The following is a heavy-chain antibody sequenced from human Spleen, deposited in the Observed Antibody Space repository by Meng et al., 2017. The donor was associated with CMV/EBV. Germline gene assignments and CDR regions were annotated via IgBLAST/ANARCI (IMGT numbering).Heavy chain of an antibody. CDR1: GFTFSSYS. CDR3: ARDDPRLVRPGCDY. J-gene: IGHJ4*02. CDR2: ISSSSSYI. Sequence: GGSLRLSCAASGFTFSSYSMNWVRQAPGKGLEWVSSISSSSSYIYYADSVKGRFTISRDNAKNSLYLQMNSLRAEDTAVYYCARDDPRLVRPGCDYWGQGTLVTVSS. V-gene: IGHV3-21*01. D-gene: IGHD6-6*01.